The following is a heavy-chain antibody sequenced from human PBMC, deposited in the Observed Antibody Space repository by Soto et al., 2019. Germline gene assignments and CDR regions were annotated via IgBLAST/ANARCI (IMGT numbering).Heavy chain of an antibody. CDR1: GFPFSAYG. J-gene: IGHJ5*02. Sequence: EVRLLESGGGFVQPGGSLRLSCVASGFPFSAYGMSWVRQAPGKGLEWVSRVSADGRSTFTADSVRGRFTISRDTSQNTLYLQMNSLKVDDTALYHCVQGFGSRQYLTFDPWGQGTLVAVSS. CDR2: VSADGRST. V-gene: IGHV3-23*01. D-gene: IGHD6-13*01. CDR3: VQGFGSRQYLTFDP.